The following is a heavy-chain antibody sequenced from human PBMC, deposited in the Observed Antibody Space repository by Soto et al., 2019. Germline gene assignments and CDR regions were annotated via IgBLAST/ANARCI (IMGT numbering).Heavy chain of an antibody. Sequence: ASVKVSCKASGYTFTSYAMHWVRQAPGQRLEWMGWINADNGNTKYSQKLQGRVTMTTDTSTSTAYMELRSLRSDDTAVYYCARGHVYSYCDYAYWGQGTLVTVSS. J-gene: IGHJ4*02. CDR1: GYTFTSYA. CDR2: INADNGNT. D-gene: IGHD5-18*01. V-gene: IGHV1-3*01. CDR3: ARGHVYSYCDYAY.